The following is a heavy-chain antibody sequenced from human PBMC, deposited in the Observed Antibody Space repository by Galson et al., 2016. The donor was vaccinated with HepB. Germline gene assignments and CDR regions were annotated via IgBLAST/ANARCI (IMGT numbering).Heavy chain of an antibody. J-gene: IGHJ4*02. Sequence: QSGAEVKKPGQSLKISCKASGYSFTNNWIGWVRQMPGKGLEWMGIIYPRDSETRYNPSFEGQVTISAEKSISTAYLQWSSLKASDTAMYYCARVRSGTYYLFDSWGQGTLVTVSS. CDR2: IYPRDSET. CDR3: ARVRSGTYYLFDS. D-gene: IGHD1-26*01. V-gene: IGHV5-51*01. CDR1: GYSFTNNW.